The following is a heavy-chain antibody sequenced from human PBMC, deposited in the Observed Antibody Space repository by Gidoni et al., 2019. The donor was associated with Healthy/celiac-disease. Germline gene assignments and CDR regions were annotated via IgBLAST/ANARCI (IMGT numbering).Heavy chain of an antibody. Sequence: EVQLVGSGGGLVKPGGSLRLSCAASGLTFSSYSMHWVRQAQGKGLAWVSSISSSRSYIYYADSVKCLFTISRDNAKNSLYLQMNSLRAEDTAVYYCARAVDTANYYYYYGMDVWGQGTTVTVSS. D-gene: IGHD5-18*01. J-gene: IGHJ6*02. CDR2: ISSSRSYI. CDR1: GLTFSSYS. V-gene: IGHV3-21*01. CDR3: ARAVDTANYYYYYGMDV.